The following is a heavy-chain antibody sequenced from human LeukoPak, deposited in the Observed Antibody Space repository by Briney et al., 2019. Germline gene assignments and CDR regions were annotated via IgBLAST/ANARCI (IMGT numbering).Heavy chain of an antibody. J-gene: IGHJ4*02. CDR2: ISSSSSYI. V-gene: IGHV3-21*01. CDR3: ARDRKRDGYKGIDY. Sequence: PGGSLRLSCAASGFTFSSYSMNWVRQAPGKGLEWVSSISSSSSYIYYADSVKGRFTISRDNAKNSLYLQMNSLRAEDTAVYYCARDRKRDGYKGIDYWGQGTLVTVSS. D-gene: IGHD5-12*01. CDR1: GFTFSSYS.